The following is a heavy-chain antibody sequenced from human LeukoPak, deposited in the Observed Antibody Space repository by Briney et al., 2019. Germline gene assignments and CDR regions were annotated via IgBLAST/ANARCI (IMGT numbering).Heavy chain of an antibody. D-gene: IGHD6-13*01. Sequence: GGSLRLSCAASRFTFTSYVMTWVRQAPGKGLEWVSGISASGGSTFYAGSVKGRFTISRDNSKDTLFLQMNSRRAEDRAVYYCAKARSSTWYDLEYWGQGTLVTVSS. CDR2: ISASGGST. J-gene: IGHJ4*02. V-gene: IGHV3-23*01. CDR3: AKARSSTWYDLEY. CDR1: RFTFTSYV.